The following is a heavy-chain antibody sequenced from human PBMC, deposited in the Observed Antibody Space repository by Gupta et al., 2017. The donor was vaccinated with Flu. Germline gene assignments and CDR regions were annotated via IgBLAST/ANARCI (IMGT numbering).Heavy chain of an antibody. CDR3: ARMGHHHFER. V-gene: IGHV3-7*01. CDR1: GFTLNRYW. J-gene: IGHJ4*02. D-gene: IGHD3-16*01. Sequence: SCEASGFTLNRYWMSWVRQAPGKGLEWGANIDEDGMKKHYVESVEGRFTISSDNVKNSLYLQMNSLRGEDTAVYYCARMGHHHFERWGQGTLVTVSS. CDR2: IDEDGMKK.